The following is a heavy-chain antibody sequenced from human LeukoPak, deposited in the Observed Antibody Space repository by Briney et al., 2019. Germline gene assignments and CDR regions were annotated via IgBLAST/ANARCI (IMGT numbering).Heavy chain of an antibody. J-gene: IGHJ4*02. Sequence: GGSLRLSCAASGFSISHYYMTWVRQAPGKGLEWVSSISSSSSYIYYADSVKGRFTISRDNAKNSLYLQMNSLRAEDTAVYYCARDWGIGYDSSVGTDYWGQGTLVTVSS. CDR3: ARDWGIGYDSSVGTDY. D-gene: IGHD3-22*01. V-gene: IGHV3-21*01. CDR2: ISSSSSYI. CDR1: GFSISHYY.